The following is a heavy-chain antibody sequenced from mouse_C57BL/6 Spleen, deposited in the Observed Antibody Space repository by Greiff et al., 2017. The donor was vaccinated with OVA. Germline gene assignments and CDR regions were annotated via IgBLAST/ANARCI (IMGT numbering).Heavy chain of an antibody. CDR2: ISYDGSN. CDR1: GYSITSGYY. J-gene: IGHJ2*01. Sequence: EVQLQQSGPGLVKPSQSLSLTCSVTGYSITSGYYWNWIRQFPGNKLEWMGYISYDGSNNYNPSLKNRISITRDTSKNQFFLKLNSVTTEDTATYYCAREGNYSDYWGQGTTLTVSS. V-gene: IGHV3-6*01. CDR3: AREGNYSDY.